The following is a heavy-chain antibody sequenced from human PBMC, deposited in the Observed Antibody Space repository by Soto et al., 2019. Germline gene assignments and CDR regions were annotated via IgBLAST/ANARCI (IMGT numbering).Heavy chain of an antibody. D-gene: IGHD2-2*01. J-gene: IGHJ5*02. CDR2: IYYSGST. Sequence: SETLSLTCTVSGGSISSGGYYWSWIRQHPGKGLEWIGYIYYSGSTYYNPSLKSRVTISVDTSKNQFSLKLSSVTAADTAVYYCARGGEGVVVVPAATGALSWFDPWGQGTLVTVS. CDR1: GGSISSGGYY. V-gene: IGHV4-31*03. CDR3: ARGGEGVVVVPAATGALSWFDP.